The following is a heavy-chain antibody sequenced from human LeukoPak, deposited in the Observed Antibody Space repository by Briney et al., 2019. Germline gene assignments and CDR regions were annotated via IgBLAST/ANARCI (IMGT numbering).Heavy chain of an antibody. J-gene: IGHJ5*02. CDR3: ARDRPYNPWWFNP. D-gene: IGHD1-14*01. V-gene: IGHV1-69*13. CDR2: IIPIFGTA. Sequence: SVKVSCKASGGTFSSYAISWVRQAPGQGLEWMGGIIPIFGTANYAQKFQGRVTITADESTSTAYMELSSLRSEDTAVYYCARDRPYNPWWFNPWGQGTLVTVSS. CDR1: GGTFSSYA.